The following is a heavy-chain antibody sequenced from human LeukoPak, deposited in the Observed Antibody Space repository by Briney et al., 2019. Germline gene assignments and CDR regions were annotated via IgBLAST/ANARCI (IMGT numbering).Heavy chain of an antibody. CDR1: GFTFSSYA. Sequence: GGSLRLSCAASGFTFSSYAMSWVRQAPGKGLEWVSAISGSGGSTYYADSVKGRFTISRDNSKNTLYLQMNSLRAEDTAVYYCAKFLPTHIVVANYYFDHWGQGTLVTVSS. CDR2: ISGSGGST. D-gene: IGHD2-21*01. V-gene: IGHV3-23*01. CDR3: AKFLPTHIVVANYYFDH. J-gene: IGHJ4*02.